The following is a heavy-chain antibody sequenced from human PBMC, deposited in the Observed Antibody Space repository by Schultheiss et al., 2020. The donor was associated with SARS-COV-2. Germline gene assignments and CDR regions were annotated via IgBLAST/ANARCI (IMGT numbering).Heavy chain of an antibody. J-gene: IGHJ4*02. D-gene: IGHD3-10*01. Sequence: SETLSLTCTVSGGAISSYYWSWIRQPAGKGLEWVGYIYYSGSTNYNPSLKSRVTMSLDTSKNQFSLNLDSVTAADTAVYYCARVSLRGSDYWGQGTLVTVSS. V-gene: IGHV4-59*01. CDR3: ARVSLRGSDY. CDR1: GGAISSYY. CDR2: IYYSGST.